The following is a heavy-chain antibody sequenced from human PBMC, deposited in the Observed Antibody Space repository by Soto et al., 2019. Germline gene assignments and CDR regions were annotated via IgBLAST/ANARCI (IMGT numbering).Heavy chain of an antibody. D-gene: IGHD6-13*01. CDR1: GFTFSSYG. J-gene: IGHJ6*02. CDR2: ISYDGSNK. Sequence: GGSLRLSCAASGFTFSSYGMHWVRQAPGKGLEWVAVISYDGSNKYYADSVKGRFTISRDNSKNTLYLQMNSLRAEDTAVYYCAKVLYSSSWGYYYGMDVWGQGTTVTVSS. CDR3: AKVLYSSSWGYYYGMDV. V-gene: IGHV3-30*18.